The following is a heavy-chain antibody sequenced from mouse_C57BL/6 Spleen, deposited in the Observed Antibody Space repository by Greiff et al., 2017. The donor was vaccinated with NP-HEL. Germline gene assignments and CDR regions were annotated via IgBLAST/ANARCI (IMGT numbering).Heavy chain of an antibody. CDR1: GYTFTSYW. CDR2: IDPSDSYT. V-gene: IGHV1-59*01. CDR3: ARRATKNYYFDY. Sequence: QVQLQQSGAELVRPGTSVKLSCKASGYTFTSYWMHWVKQRPGQGLEWIGVIDPSDSYTNYNQKFKGKATLTVDTSSSTAYMQLSSLTSEDSAVYYCARRATKNYYFDYWGQGTTLTVSS. D-gene: IGHD3-1*01. J-gene: IGHJ2*01.